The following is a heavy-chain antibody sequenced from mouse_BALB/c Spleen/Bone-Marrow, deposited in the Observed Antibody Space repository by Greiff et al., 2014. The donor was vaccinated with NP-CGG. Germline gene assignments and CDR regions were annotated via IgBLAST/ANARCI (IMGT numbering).Heavy chain of an antibody. CDR3: AHDGLLPGMDY. CDR2: IFPGDNST. V-gene: IGHV1S56*01. J-gene: IGHJ4*01. CDR1: GYTFTSYD. Sequence: QVHVKQSGAELVKPGASVKLSCKASGYTFTSYDINWVRQRPEQGLEWIGWIFPGDNSTKYNEKFKGKATLTTDKPSSTAYMQLSRLTSEDSAVYFCAHDGLLPGMDYWGQGTSVTVSS. D-gene: IGHD2-3*01.